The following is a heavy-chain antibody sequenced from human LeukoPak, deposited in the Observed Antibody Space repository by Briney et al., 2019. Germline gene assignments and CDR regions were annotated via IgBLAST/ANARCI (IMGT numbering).Heavy chain of an antibody. CDR3: AREPYCSRGSCYGLDY. J-gene: IGHJ4*02. CDR1: GGSISTYY. D-gene: IGHD2-15*01. Sequence: SETLSLTCTVSGGSISTYYWSWIRQSAGKGLEWIGRIYSSGTANYNPSLKSRVSMSVDLSKNQFSLKLTSVTAADTAVYYCAREPYCSRGSCYGLDYWGQGTLVTVSA. V-gene: IGHV4-4*07. CDR2: IYSSGTA.